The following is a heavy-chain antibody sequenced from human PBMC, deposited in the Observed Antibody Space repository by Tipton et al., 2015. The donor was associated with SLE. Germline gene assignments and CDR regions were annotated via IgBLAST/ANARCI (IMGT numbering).Heavy chain of an antibody. Sequence: TLSLTCTVSGGSISGGSYFWSWIRQAAGKGLEWIGRIHTSGITNYNPSLKSRVTISVDTSKNQFSLKLSSVTAADTAVYYCARVGGWNYGYYYYGMDVWGQGTTVTVSS. D-gene: IGHD1-7*01. CDR2: IHTSGIT. J-gene: IGHJ6*02. V-gene: IGHV4-61*02. CDR3: ARVGGWNYGYYYYGMDV. CDR1: GGSISGGSYF.